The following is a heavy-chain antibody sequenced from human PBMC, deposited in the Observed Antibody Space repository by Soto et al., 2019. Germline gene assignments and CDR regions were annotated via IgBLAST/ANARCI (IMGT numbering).Heavy chain of an antibody. Sequence: EVQLVESGGGLVQPGRSLRLSCTASGFTFGDYAMSWFRQAPGKGLGWVGFIRSKAYGGTTEYAASVKGRFTISRDESKSTAYLQMNSLKTEDEAVYYCTRDRPKVRPRNYWGQGTLVTVAS. D-gene: IGHD4-17*01. CDR2: IRSKAYGGTT. J-gene: IGHJ4*02. V-gene: IGHV3-49*03. CDR1: GFTFGDYA. CDR3: TRDRPKVRPRNY.